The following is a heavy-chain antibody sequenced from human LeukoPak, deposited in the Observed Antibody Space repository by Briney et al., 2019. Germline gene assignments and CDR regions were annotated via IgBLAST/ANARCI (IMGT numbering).Heavy chain of an antibody. Sequence: ASVRVFCKASGYTFTGYFMHWVRQAPGQGLEWMGWINVNSGATKYAQKFQGRVTMTRDTSVSTAYMDLSSLRSDDTAVYYCAADNTGNPPYDPWGQGTLVTVSS. CDR1: GYTFTGYF. CDR2: INVNSGAT. D-gene: IGHD2-8*02. J-gene: IGHJ5*02. CDR3: AADNTGNPPYDP. V-gene: IGHV1-2*02.